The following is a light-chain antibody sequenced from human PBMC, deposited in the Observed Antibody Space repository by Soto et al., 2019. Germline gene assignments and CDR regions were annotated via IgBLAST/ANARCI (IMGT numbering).Light chain of an antibody. CDR3: QQCGSSPVT. V-gene: IGKV3-20*01. Sequence: EIVLTQSPGTLSLSPGERATLSCRASQSVGSNHLAWYQHRSGQAPRLLIYDTSRRATGIPDRFSGSESGTDFTLTISRLEPEDFAVYYCQQCGSSPVTFGPGTKVDIK. CDR2: DTS. J-gene: IGKJ3*01. CDR1: QSVGSNH.